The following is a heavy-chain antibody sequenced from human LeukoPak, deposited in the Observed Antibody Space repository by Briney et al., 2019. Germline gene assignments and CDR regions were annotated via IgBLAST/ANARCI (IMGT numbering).Heavy chain of an antibody. J-gene: IGHJ4*02. D-gene: IGHD5-18*01. CDR3: RSSAYNYGYVYFDH. CDR2: IDPNSDNI. Sequence: ASVKVSCKASGYTFTGCFIHYVRQAPGQGLEWMGWIDPNSDNIKYSETFKDRVTMTRDTSTNTAYMELSWLRSDDAAVYYCRSSAYNYGYVYFDHWGQGTLVIVSS. V-gene: IGHV1-2*02. CDR1: GYTFTGCF.